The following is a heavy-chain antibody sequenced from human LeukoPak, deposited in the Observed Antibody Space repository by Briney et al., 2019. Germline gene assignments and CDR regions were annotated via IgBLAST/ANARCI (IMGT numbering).Heavy chain of an antibody. J-gene: IGHJ4*02. CDR1: GGSFSGYY. CDR2: IYYSGST. CDR3: ARLAAAVDY. V-gene: IGHV4-34*01. D-gene: IGHD6-13*01. Sequence: SETLSLTCAVYGGSFSGYYWSWIRQPPGKGLEWIGSIYYSGSTYYNPSLKSRVTISVDTSKNQFSLKLSSVTAADTAVYYCARLAAAVDYWGQGTLVTVSS.